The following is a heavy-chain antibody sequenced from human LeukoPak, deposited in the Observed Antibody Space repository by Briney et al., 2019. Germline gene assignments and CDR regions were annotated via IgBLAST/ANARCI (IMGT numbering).Heavy chain of an antibody. CDR2: INHSGST. V-gene: IGHV4-34*01. J-gene: IGHJ5*02. CDR3: ARESIAARPWFDP. D-gene: IGHD6-6*01. Sequence: PSETLSLTCAVYGGSFSGYYWSWIRQPPGKGLEWIGEINHSGSTNYNPSLKSRVTISVDTSKNQFSLKLSSVTAADTAVYYCARESIAARPWFDPWGQGTLVTVSS. CDR1: GGSFSGYY.